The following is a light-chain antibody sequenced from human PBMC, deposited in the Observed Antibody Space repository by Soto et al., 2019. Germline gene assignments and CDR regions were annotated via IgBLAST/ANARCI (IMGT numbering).Light chain of an antibody. CDR3: QLYESLPLT. Sequence: EIDVSGTPLSLSACLRDRYTITCQASQDINKNLIWYQQKPGKAPKLLIYDASDLETGVPSRFSGSGSGTGFTFTISSLQPEDFATYYCQLYESLPLTFGEGTRLEIK. CDR1: QDINKN. J-gene: IGKJ5*01. V-gene: IGKV1-33*01. CDR2: DAS.